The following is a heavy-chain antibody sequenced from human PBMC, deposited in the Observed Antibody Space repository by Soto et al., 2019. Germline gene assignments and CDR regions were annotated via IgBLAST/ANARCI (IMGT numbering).Heavy chain of an antibody. CDR1: GYTLTSSG. J-gene: IGHJ3*01. D-gene: IGHD3-22*01. CDR2: ISAHTGSS. V-gene: IGHV1-18*01. CDR3: ARAFFYHGSDSRGYSFDAFDF. Sequence: QVQLVQSGAEVKKPGASVKVSCKASGYTLTSSGMSWVRQAPGQGLEWMGWISAHTGSSEYAQRFQGRVTMTTDRSTRTADMELRSLRSDDTAVYYCARAFFYHGSDSRGYSFDAFDFWGPGTLVTVSS.